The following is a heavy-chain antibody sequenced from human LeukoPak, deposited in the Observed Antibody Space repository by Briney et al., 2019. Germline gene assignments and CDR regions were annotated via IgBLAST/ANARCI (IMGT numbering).Heavy chain of an antibody. D-gene: IGHD1-26*01. CDR3: AKGVGATRGWFDP. CDR1: RFTFDDYA. J-gene: IGHJ5*02. CDR2: ISWNSGSI. Sequence: PGRSLRLSCAASRFTFDDYAMHWVRQAPGKGLEWVSGISWNSGSIGYADSVKGRFTISRDNAKNSLYLQMNSLRAEDTALYYCAKGVGATRGWFDPWGQGTLVTVSS. V-gene: IGHV3-9*01.